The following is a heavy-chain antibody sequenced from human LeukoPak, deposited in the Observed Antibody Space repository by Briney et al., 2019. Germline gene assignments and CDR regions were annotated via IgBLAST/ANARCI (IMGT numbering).Heavy chain of an antibody. CDR2: IYHSGST. D-gene: IGHD3-22*01. CDR1: GYSIGSGYY. Sequence: SETLSLTCTVSGYSIGSGYYWGWIRQPPGKGLEWIGSIYHSGSTYYNPSLKSRVTISVDTSKNQFSLKLSSVTAADTAVYYCARRSSANWFDPWGQGTLVTVSS. J-gene: IGHJ5*02. CDR3: ARRSSANWFDP. V-gene: IGHV4-38-2*02.